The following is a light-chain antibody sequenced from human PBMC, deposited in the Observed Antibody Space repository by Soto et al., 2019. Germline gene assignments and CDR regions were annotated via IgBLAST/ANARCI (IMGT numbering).Light chain of an antibody. CDR3: TSYGGRDNLM. J-gene: IGLJ3*02. CDR1: SSDIGAYNY. CDR2: EVN. V-gene: IGLV2-8*01. Sequence: QSVLTQPPSASGSPGQSVTISCTGTSSDIGAYNYVSWFQQHPGEAPKLMISEVNKRPSGVPDRFSGSKSGNTASLTVSGLQAEDEADYYCTSYGGRDNLMFGGGTKLTVL.